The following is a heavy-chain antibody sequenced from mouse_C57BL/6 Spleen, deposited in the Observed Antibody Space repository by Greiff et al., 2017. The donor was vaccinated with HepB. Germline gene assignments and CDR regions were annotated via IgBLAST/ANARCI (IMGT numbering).Heavy chain of an antibody. CDR3: ARGHGYFDY. J-gene: IGHJ2*01. CDR2: INPGSGGT. V-gene: IGHV1-54*01. CDR1: GYAFTNYL. Sequence: QVQLQQSGAELVRPGTSVKVSCKASGYAFTNYLIEWVKQRPGQGLEWIGVINPGSGGTNYNEKFKGKATLTADKSSSTAYMQLSSLTSEDSAVYFCARGHGYFDYWGQGTTLTVSS.